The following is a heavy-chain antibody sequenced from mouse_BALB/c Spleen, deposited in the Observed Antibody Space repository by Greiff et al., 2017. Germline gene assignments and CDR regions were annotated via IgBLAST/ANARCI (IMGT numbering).Heavy chain of an antibody. CDR1: GFSLTSYG. CDR2: IWAGGST. D-gene: IGHD1-1*01. V-gene: IGHV2-9*02. J-gene: IGHJ4*01. CDR3: ARVTTVVDYAMDY. Sequence: VKLMESGPGLVAPSQSLSITCTVSGFSLTSYGVHWVRQPPGKGLEWLGVIWAGGSTNYNSALMSRLSISKDNSKSQVFLKMNSLQTDDTAMYYCARVTTVVDYAMDYWGQGTSVTVSS.